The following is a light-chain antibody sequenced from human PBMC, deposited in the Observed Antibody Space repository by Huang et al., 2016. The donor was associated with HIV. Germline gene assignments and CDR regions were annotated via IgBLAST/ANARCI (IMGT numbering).Light chain of an antibody. V-gene: IGKV1-39*01. CDR2: AAA. Sequence: DIQMTQSTSSLSASVRDRVTITCRESQCIYNSLNWYQQKPGKAPKLLIYAAASLQSGVPARFSGSGSGTDFTLTISSLQPEDFATFYCQQSYSTPLTFGGGTKVEIK. J-gene: IGKJ4*01. CDR3: QQSYSTPLT. CDR1: QCIYNS.